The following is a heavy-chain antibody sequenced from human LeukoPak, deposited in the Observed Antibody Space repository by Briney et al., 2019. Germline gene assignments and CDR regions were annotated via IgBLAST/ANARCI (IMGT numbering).Heavy chain of an antibody. CDR2: IIPIFGTA. J-gene: IGHJ6*03. CDR3: ARDRGIAAAGTVPYYYMDV. CDR1: GGTFSSYA. D-gene: IGHD6-13*01. V-gene: IGHV1-69*01. Sequence: GASVKVSRKASGGTFSSYAISWVRQAPGQGLEWMGGIIPIFGTANYAQKFQGRVTITADESTSTAYMELSSLRSEDTAVYYCARDRGIAAAGTVPYYYMDVWGKRTTVTVSS.